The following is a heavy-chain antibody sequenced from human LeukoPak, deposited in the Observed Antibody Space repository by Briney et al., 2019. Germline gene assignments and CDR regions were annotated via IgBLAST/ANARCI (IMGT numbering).Heavy chain of an antibody. CDR2: IYHSGST. CDR3: ARDPEPSEGDDFYY. D-gene: IGHD2-21*02. Sequence: PSQTLSLTCTVSAGSFSSGSYYWSWIRQPPGKRLVWIGYIYHSGSTYYNPSLNRRVTIVADRSNNQFSLQLSSVTAAATAGYYCARDPEPSEGDDFYYWGKGTLVT. V-gene: IGHV4-30-2*01. CDR1: AGSFSSGSYY. J-gene: IGHJ4*02.